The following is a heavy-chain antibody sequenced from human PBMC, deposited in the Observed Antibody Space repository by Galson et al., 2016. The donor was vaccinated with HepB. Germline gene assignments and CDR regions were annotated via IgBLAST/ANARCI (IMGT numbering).Heavy chain of an antibody. CDR1: GFNLNDYA. J-gene: IGHJ3*01. V-gene: IGHV3-9*01. Sequence: SLRLSCAVSGFNLNDYAMHWVRQAPGKGPEWVSSITWNSGNIGYADSVRGRFTISRDNGKMSLYLQMNDLRAEDTALYYCVKDRGFCSSSRCYAGAFDFWGQGTMCTVSS. D-gene: IGHD2-2*01. CDR3: VKDRGFCSSSRCYAGAFDF. CDR2: ITWNSGNI.